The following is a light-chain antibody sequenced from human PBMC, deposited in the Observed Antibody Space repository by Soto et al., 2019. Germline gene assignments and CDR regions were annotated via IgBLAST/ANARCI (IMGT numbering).Light chain of an antibody. CDR2: AVS. CDR1: QDISHY. CDR3: LQHNSYPWT. J-gene: IGKJ1*01. V-gene: IGKV1-17*03. Sequence: DIQETQSPAAMSPSVGDRVTLPCRASQDISHYLAWFQQKPGKVPKRLIFAVSNLESGVPSRFRGSGSGTEFTLTITSLQPEDFATYYGLQHNSYPWTFGQGTKVDIK.